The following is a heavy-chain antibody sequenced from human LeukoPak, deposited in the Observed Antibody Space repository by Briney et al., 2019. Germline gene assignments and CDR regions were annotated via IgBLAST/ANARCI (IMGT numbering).Heavy chain of an antibody. Sequence: PGGSLRLSCAASGFTFDDYAMPWVRQAPGKGLEWVSGISWNSGSIGYADSVKGRFTISRDNAKNSLYLQMNSLRAEDTAVYYCARDVGLDGVYSYWGQGTLVTVSS. J-gene: IGHJ4*02. CDR1: GFTFDDYA. V-gene: IGHV3-9*01. CDR2: ISWNSGSI. CDR3: ARDVGLDGVYSY. D-gene: IGHD6-13*01.